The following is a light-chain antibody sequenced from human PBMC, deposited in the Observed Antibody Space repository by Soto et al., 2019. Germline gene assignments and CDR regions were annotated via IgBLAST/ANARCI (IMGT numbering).Light chain of an antibody. V-gene: IGKV1-5*01. CDR2: DAS. CDR3: QQYNSYPST. J-gene: IGKJ1*01. CDR1: QSISSW. Sequence: DIQMTQSPSTLSASVGDRVTITCRASQSISSWLAWYQQKPGKAPKLLIYDASSLESGVPSRFSGSGSGTEFTLTISSLQPDDFATYYCQQYNSYPSTFGPRTKVEIK.